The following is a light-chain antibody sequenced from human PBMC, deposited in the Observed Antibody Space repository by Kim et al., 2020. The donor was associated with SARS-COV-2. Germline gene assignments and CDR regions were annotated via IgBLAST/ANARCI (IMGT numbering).Light chain of an antibody. V-gene: IGLV1-44*01. Sequence: QSVLTQPPSASGTPGQRVTISCSGGRSNVGRYYVYWFQHLPGTAPKLLIERNDQRPSGVPARFSGSKSGTSASLAISGLQSEDDAVYYCEAWDDSLNGPVFGGGTQLTVL. CDR3: EAWDDSLNGPV. CDR2: RND. J-gene: IGLJ3*02. CDR1: RSNVGRYY.